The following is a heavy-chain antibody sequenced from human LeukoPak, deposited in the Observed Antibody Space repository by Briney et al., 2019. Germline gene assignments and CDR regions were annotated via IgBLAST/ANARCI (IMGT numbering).Heavy chain of an antibody. V-gene: IGHV3-30*18. CDR3: AKDVGTTATARYYFDY. D-gene: IGHD4-17*01. Sequence: GGSLRLSCAASGFTFSSYAMHWVRQAPGKGLEWVAVISYDGSNKFYADSVKGRFTISRDNSKNMLYLQMNSLRAEDTAVYYCAKDVGTTATARYYFDYWGQGTLGTVSS. CDR2: ISYDGSNK. CDR1: GFTFSSYA. J-gene: IGHJ4*02.